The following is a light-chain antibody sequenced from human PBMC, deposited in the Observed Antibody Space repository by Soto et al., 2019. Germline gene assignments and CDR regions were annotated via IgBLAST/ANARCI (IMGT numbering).Light chain of an antibody. CDR2: DNN. V-gene: IGLV1-44*01. CDR1: SSNIGSNA. Sequence: QSVLTRPPSASGTPGQRVTISCSGSSSNIGSNAVNWYQQLPGTAPKLLIYDNNQRPSGVPDRFSGSKSGTSASLAISGLQSEDEADYYCAAWDDSLNASYVFGTGTKVTVL. CDR3: AAWDDSLNASYV. J-gene: IGLJ1*01.